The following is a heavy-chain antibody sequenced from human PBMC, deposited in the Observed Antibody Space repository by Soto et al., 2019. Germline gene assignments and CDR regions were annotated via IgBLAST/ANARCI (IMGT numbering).Heavy chain of an antibody. J-gene: IGHJ4*02. Sequence: SVKVSCKASGRTFSSYAISWVRQAPGQGLEWMGGIIPIFGTANYAQKFQGRVTITADESTSTAYMELSSLRSEDTAVYYCARDGFGSTGLHYWGQGTLVTVSS. D-gene: IGHD2-2*01. CDR1: GRTFSSYA. V-gene: IGHV1-69*13. CDR2: IIPIFGTA. CDR3: ARDGFGSTGLHY.